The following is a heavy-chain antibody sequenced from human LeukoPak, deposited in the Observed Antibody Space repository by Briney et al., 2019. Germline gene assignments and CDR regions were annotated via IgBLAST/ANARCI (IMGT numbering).Heavy chain of an antibody. D-gene: IGHD2-2*01. CDR2: IKEDGSEK. V-gene: IGHV3-7*01. Sequence: GGSLGLSCAASGFTFSSHWMSWVRQAPGKGLEWVASIKEDGSEKYYVDSVKGRFTISRDNAKNSLYLQMNSLRAEDTAVYYCANYCSSSSCSQPFDYWGQGTLVTVSS. CDR3: ANYCSSSSCSQPFDY. J-gene: IGHJ4*02. CDR1: GFTFSSHW.